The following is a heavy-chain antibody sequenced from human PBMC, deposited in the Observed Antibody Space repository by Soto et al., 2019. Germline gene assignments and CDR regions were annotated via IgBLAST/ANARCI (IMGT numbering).Heavy chain of an antibody. CDR2: ISGSGGST. V-gene: IGHV3-23*01. Sequence: EVQLLESGGGLVQPGGSLRLSCAASGFTFSSYAMSWVRQAPGKGLEWVSAISGSGGSTYYADSVKGRFTISRDNSKNTLYLRMNSLRAEDTAVYYCAKDMLDYGDNLVDFDLWGRGTLVTVSS. CDR3: AKDMLDYGDNLVDFDL. J-gene: IGHJ2*01. CDR1: GFTFSSYA. D-gene: IGHD4-17*01.